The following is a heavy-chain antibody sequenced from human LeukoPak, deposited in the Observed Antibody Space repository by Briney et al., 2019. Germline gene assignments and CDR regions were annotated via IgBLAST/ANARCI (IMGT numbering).Heavy chain of an antibody. Sequence: EASVKVSCKASGYTFTSYYMHWARQAPGQGLEWMGVINPSGGSTSYAQKFQGRVTMTRDMSTSTVYMELSSLRSEDTAVYYCARDVPYYYDSSGSYYYYYMDVWGKGTTVTVSS. V-gene: IGHV1-46*01. CDR1: GYTFTSYY. CDR3: ARDVPYYYDSSGSYYYYYMDV. CDR2: INPSGGST. D-gene: IGHD3-22*01. J-gene: IGHJ6*03.